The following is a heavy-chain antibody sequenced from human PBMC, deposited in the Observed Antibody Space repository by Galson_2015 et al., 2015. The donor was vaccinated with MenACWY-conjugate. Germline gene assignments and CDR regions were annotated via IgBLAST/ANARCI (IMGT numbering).Heavy chain of an antibody. D-gene: IGHD2-15*01. Sequence: SVKVSCKASGGTFSGYPINWVRRAPGQGLEWMGGIISIFGRTNYAQKFQGRVTITADESTNTVYMELRSLRAEDTAIYYCARDYCSATTCSNPISFFYGMDVWGRGTTVTVSS. V-gene: IGHV1-69*13. CDR3: ARDYCSATTCSNPISFFYGMDV. CDR1: GGTFSGYP. CDR2: IISIFGRT. J-gene: IGHJ6*02.